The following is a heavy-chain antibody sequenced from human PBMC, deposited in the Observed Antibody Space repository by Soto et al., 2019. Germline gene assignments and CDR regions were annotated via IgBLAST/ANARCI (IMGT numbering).Heavy chain of an antibody. V-gene: IGHV3-23*01. CDR3: ARVSLGASTITDYYYYGMDV. CDR1: GFTFISYA. CDR2: LDSTGGST. Sequence: PGGSLRLSCAASGFTFISYAMSWVRQAPAKGLEWVSGLDSTGGSTYYADSVKGRFTISRDNSKNTLYLQMSSLRAEDTAVYYCARVSLGASTITDYYYYGMDVWGHGTTVTVSS. J-gene: IGHJ6*02. D-gene: IGHD1-26*01.